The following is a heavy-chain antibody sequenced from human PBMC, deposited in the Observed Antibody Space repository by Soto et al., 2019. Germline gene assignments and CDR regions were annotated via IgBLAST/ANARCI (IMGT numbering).Heavy chain of an antibody. D-gene: IGHD3-10*01. Sequence: SETLSLTCAVYGGSFSGYYWSWIRQPPGKGLEWIGEINHSGSTNYNPSLKSRVTISVDTSKNQFSLKLSSVTAADTAVYYCARGSPVFYYYGSGSYYNVSWFDPWGQGTLVTVSS. J-gene: IGHJ5*02. CDR3: ARGSPVFYYYGSGSYYNVSWFDP. V-gene: IGHV4-34*01. CDR1: GGSFSGYY. CDR2: INHSGST.